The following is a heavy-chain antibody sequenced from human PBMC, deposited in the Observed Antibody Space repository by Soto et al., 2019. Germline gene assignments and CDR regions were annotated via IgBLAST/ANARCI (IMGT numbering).Heavy chain of an antibody. Sequence: QVQLVQSGAEVKKPGSSVKVSCKASGGTFSSYAISWVRQAPGQGLEWMGGIIPIFGTANYAQKFQGRVTITADESTSTAYMERSSLRSEDTAVYYCARRLGYCISTSCYPWFDPWGQGTLVTVSS. CDR1: GGTFSSYA. V-gene: IGHV1-69*12. J-gene: IGHJ5*02. D-gene: IGHD2-2*01. CDR3: ARRLGYCISTSCYPWFDP. CDR2: IIPIFGTA.